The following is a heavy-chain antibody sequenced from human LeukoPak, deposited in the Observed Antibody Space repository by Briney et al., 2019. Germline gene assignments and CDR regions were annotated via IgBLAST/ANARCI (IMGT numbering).Heavy chain of an antibody. J-gene: IGHJ2*01. CDR2: ISSNGGST. CDR1: GFTFSSYA. Sequence: GGSLRLSCAASGFTFSSYAMHWVRQAPGKGLEYVSAISSNGGSTYYADSVKGRFTISRDNSKNTLYLQMGSLRAEDMAVYYCARAQGGSPQWEYFDLWGRGTLVTVSS. CDR3: ARAQGGSPQWEYFDL. D-gene: IGHD1-26*01. V-gene: IGHV3-64*02.